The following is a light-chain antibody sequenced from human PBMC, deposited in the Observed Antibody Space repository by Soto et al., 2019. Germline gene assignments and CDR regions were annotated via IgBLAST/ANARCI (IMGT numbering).Light chain of an antibody. J-gene: IGLJ2*01. Sequence: QSVLTQPGSVCGSPGQSFTISCTGTISDVCGYNYVSWYQQHPGKAPKLIIYDVSKRPSGVPDRFSGSKSGNTASLTISGLQAEDEADYYCCSYAGSYNVVFGGGTELTV. CDR1: ISDVCGYNY. CDR3: CSYAGSYNVV. CDR2: DVS. V-gene: IGLV2-11*01.